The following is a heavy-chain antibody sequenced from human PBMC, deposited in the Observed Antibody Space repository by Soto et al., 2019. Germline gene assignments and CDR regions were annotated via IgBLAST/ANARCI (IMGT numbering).Heavy chain of an antibody. D-gene: IGHD3-16*01. Sequence: EVQLVESGGGLVQPGGSLRLSCAASGFTCSSYWMRWVRQAPGKGLEWVANIKQDGSEKYYVDSVKGRFTISRDNAKNSLYLQMNSLRAEDTAVYYCARMGARANYWGQGTLVTVSS. CDR2: IKQDGSEK. V-gene: IGHV3-7*01. J-gene: IGHJ4*02. CDR1: GFTCSSYW. CDR3: ARMGARANY.